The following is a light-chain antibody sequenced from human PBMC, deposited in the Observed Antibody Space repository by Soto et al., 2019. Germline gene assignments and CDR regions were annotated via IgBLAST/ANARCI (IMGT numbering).Light chain of an antibody. CDR2: AAS. V-gene: IGKV1-39*01. Sequence: DIQMTQSPSSLSASVGDRVTITCRASQSISSYLNWYQQKPGKAPKLLIYAASSLQSGVPSRFSGGGSGTDFTLTISSLQPEDFATYYCQQSYSTPRFGQGTKVEIK. CDR1: QSISSY. CDR3: QQSYSTPR. J-gene: IGKJ1*01.